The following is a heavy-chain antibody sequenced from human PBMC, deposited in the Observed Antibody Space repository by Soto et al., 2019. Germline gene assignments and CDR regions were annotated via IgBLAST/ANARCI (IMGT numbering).Heavy chain of an antibody. D-gene: IGHD5-12*01. Sequence: SVTVSFKAPGRKYSHLGLSYVRQAPGQGLEWMGGIVPVFGRPNYAQRFRGRLTITADESTSTGYMELISLRSDDTAVYYCAREGSGYNFWGQGIQVSDSS. J-gene: IGHJ4*02. CDR1: GRKYSHLG. CDR3: AREGSGYNF. V-gene: IGHV1-69*01. CDR2: IVPVFGRP.